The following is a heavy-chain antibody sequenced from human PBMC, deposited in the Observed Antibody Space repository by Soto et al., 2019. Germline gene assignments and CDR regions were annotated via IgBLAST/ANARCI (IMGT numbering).Heavy chain of an antibody. V-gene: IGHV1-18*01. CDR2: INTYNGHT. J-gene: IGHJ3*02. CDR1: GYPFTNYG. CDR3: ARDLLYSSRSTVRFDI. D-gene: IGHD6-13*01. Sequence: QVQLVQSGTEVKKPGASVKVSCKASGYPFTNYGISWVRQAPGQGLEWLAWINTYNGHTNYAQKLQGRVTLTTDTSTSTAYMELRSLRSDDTAVYYCARDLLYSSRSTVRFDIWGQGTMVTVSS.